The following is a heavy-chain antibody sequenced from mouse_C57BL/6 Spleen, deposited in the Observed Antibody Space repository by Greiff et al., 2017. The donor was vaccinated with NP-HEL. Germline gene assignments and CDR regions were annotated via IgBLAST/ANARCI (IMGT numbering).Heavy chain of an antibody. Sequence: EVKLVESGGGLVKPGGSLKLSCAASGFTFSSYAMSWVRQTPEQRLEWVATISDGGSYTYYPDNVKGRFTISRDNAKNNLYLQMSHLKSEDTAMYYCAREWDYWGQGTTLTVSS. CDR2: ISDGGSYT. CDR1: GFTFSSYA. J-gene: IGHJ2*01. V-gene: IGHV5-4*01. CDR3: AREWDY.